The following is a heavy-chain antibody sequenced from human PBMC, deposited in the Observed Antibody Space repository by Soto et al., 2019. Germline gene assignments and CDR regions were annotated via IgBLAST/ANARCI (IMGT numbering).Heavy chain of an antibody. J-gene: IGHJ6*02. V-gene: IGHV5-51*01. CDR1: GYNFATYW. Sequence: PGESLKISCKGSGYNFATYWIAWVRQMPGKGLEWMGIIYPGDSDTRYSPSFQGQVIISADKSITTAYLQWTSLKASDTAMYYCARAYGSASYYAYYALDVWGQGTTVTVSS. D-gene: IGHD3-10*01. CDR2: IYPGDSDT. CDR3: ARAYGSASYYAYYALDV.